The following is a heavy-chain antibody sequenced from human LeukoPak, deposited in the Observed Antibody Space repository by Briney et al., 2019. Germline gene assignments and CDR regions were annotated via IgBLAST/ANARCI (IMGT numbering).Heavy chain of an antibody. D-gene: IGHD2-2*01. CDR2: IDQYGSEK. CDR3: ARPDVPDY. J-gene: IGHJ4*02. CDR1: GFTFSSYW. Sequence: GRSLRLSCAASGFTFSSYWMTWVRQAPGKGLEWVANIDQYGSEKQYVDSVKGRFTISRDNAKNSLYLQMNSLRAEDTAVYFCARPDVPDYWGQGTLVTVSS. V-gene: IGHV3-7*01.